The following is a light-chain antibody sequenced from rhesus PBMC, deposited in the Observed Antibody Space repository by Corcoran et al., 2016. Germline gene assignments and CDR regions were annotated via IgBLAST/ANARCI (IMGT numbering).Light chain of an antibody. Sequence: DIQMTQSPSSLSVSVGDKVTITCRASQGISSWLAWYQQKPGKAPNLLIYKASSLQSGVPSRFTGSGSGTDYTLTISSLQPEDFATYYCQQGYNTPRTFGQGTKVEVK. J-gene: IGKJ1*01. CDR1: QGISSW. CDR2: KAS. V-gene: IGKV1-18*01. CDR3: QQGYNTPRT.